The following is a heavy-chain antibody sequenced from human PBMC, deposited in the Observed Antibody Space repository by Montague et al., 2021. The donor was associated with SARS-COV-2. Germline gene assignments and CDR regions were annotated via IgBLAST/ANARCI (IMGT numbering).Heavy chain of an antibody. Sequence: SETLSLTCAVYGGSFSGYYWSWIRQPPGKGLEWIGEINHSGSTNYNPSLKSRVTISVDTSKNQFSLKLSSVTAADTAVCHCARRNYYGSGSYYNSGFDPWGQGTMVTVSS. V-gene: IGHV4-34*01. CDR3: ARRNYYGSGSYYNSGFDP. CDR1: GGSFSGYY. D-gene: IGHD3-10*01. J-gene: IGHJ5*02. CDR2: INHSGST.